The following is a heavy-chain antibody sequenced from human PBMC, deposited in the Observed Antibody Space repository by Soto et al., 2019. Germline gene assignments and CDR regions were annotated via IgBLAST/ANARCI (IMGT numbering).Heavy chain of an antibody. V-gene: IGHV2-5*01. J-gene: IGHJ4*02. CDR1: DFSRTTVVVC. CDR3: THRSPAYGHDF. D-gene: IGHD3-10*01. CDR2: IYWNDDQ. Sequence: SGPTLVNPTQTLTLTCNFSDFSRTTVVVCGGWIRQPPGKALEWVALIYWNDDQRYNPSLKSRLTVTKDTSKNHVVLTMTNVDPPDTATYSCTHRSPAYGHDFWGPGTRVIVAS.